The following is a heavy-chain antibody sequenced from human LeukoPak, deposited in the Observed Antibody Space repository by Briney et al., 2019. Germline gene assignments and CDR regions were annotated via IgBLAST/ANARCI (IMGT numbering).Heavy chain of an antibody. V-gene: IGHV3-30*02. Sequence: GGSLRLSCAASGFTFCSYGIHWVRQAPGKGLEWVAFIRNDGSTKYYTDSVKGRFTISRDNSRATLYLQMNSLRAEDTAVYYCAKDQPDVGTTAWFFDYWGQGTLVTVSS. CDR1: GFTFCSYG. D-gene: IGHD1-26*01. CDR3: AKDQPDVGTTAWFFDY. J-gene: IGHJ4*02. CDR2: IRNDGSTK.